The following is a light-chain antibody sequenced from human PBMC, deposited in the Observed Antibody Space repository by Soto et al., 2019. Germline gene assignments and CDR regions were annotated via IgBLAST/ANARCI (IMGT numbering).Light chain of an antibody. V-gene: IGKV3-20*01. CDR2: DAS. Sequence: EIVLTQSPGTLSLSPGERATLSCRASQSVSSSYLAWYQQKPGQAPRLLIYDASSRATGIPDRFSGGGSETDFTLTISRLEPEDFAVYYCQQYSRSPLTFGQGTKVDIK. CDR1: QSVSSSY. CDR3: QQYSRSPLT. J-gene: IGKJ1*01.